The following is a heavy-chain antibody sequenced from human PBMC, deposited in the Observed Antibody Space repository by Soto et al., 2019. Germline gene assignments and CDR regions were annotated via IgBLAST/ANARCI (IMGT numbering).Heavy chain of an antibody. CDR1: GFSLSTSGMC. J-gene: IGHJ6*02. CDR2: IDWDDDK. D-gene: IGHD4-17*01. CDR3: ARMNGDYYYYGMDV. V-gene: IGHV2-70*01. Sequence: SGPTLVNPTQTLTLTCTFSGFSLSTSGMCVSWIRQPPGKALEWLALIDWDDDKYYSTSLKTRLTISKDTSKNQVVLTMTNMDPVDTATYYCARMNGDYYYYGMDVWGQGTTVTVSS.